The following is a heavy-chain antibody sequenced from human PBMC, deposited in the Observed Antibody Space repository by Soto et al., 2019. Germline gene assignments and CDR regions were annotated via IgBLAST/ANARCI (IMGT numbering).Heavy chain of an antibody. CDR1: ACSIRSGDYY. CDR3: AGELGTFCFDH. D-gene: IGHD7-27*01. J-gene: IGHJ4*02. CDR2: IDHSGSA. Sequence: QVQLQESCPGLVKPSQTLSLTCTVSACSIRSGDYYWTWIRQPPGTGLEWIGYIDHSGSADYNPSLKSRATISIDTSNNQSSLKMTSVTAADTAVYYCAGELGTFCFDHRGQGTLVTVSS. V-gene: IGHV4-30-4*01.